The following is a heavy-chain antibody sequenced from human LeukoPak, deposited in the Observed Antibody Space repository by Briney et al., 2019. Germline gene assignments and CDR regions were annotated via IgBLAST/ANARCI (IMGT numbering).Heavy chain of an antibody. Sequence: GGSLRLSCAASGFTVSSNYMSWVRQAPGKGLEWVSVIYSGGSTYYADSVKGRFTISRDNSKNTLYLQMNSLRTEDTAVYYCARAFPGGSFDYWGQGTLVTVSS. D-gene: IGHD3-10*01. CDR1: GFTVSSNY. V-gene: IGHV3-53*05. CDR2: IYSGGST. CDR3: ARAFPGGSFDY. J-gene: IGHJ4*02.